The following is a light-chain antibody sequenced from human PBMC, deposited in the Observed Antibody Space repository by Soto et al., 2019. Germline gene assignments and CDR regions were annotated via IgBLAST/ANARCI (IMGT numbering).Light chain of an antibody. Sequence: ESVLTPSTVTLSLSPGERGPLSCRASQSVGTSLAWYQQKPGQAPRLLIYGASNRATGIPDRFSGSGSGTDFTLTISKLEPEDFAVYHCQQYGGSPRTFGQGGKA. CDR3: QQYGGSPRT. CDR2: GAS. J-gene: IGKJ1*01. V-gene: IGKV3-20*01. CDR1: QSVGTS.